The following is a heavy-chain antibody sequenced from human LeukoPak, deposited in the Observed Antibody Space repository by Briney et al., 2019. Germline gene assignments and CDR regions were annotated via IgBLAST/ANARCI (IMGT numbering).Heavy chain of an antibody. J-gene: IGHJ6*02. Sequence: SQTLSPTCAMTGDSVSSNSAALNWIRQSPSRGLEWLVRTYYRSKWYNDYAVSVKSRITINPDTSKNQFSLQLNSVTPEDTAVYYCAREEIVGATTSGYYYGMDVWGQGTTVTVSS. CDR2: TYYRSKWYN. D-gene: IGHD1-26*01. CDR1: GDSVSSNSAA. CDR3: AREEIVGATTSGYYYGMDV. V-gene: IGHV6-1*01.